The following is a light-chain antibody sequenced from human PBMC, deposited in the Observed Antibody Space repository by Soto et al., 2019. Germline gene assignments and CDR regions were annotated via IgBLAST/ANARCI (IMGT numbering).Light chain of an antibody. CDR1: QSISSW. Sequence: DIQMTQSPSTLSASVGERVTITCRASQSISSWLAWYQQKPGKAPKLLIYDASSLESGVPSRFSGSGSGTEFTITISSLQPDDFATYYCQQYNSPYTFGQGTKLEIK. CDR3: QQYNSPYT. CDR2: DAS. V-gene: IGKV1-5*01. J-gene: IGKJ2*01.